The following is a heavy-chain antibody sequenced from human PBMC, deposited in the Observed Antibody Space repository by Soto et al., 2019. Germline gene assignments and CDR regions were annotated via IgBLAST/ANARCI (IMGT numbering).Heavy chain of an antibody. CDR3: AKAIFGGRYFDWLLEGFDY. CDR1: GYTFTGHY. J-gene: IGHJ4*02. V-gene: IGHV1-2*02. D-gene: IGHD3-9*01. Sequence: ASVKVSCKASGYTFTGHYIHWVRQAPEQGPEWMGEIGPESGATRYAQKFQGRVTITRDMSITTVYTELNNLRAEDTALYYCAKAIFGGRYFDWLLEGFDYWGQGTLVTVSS. CDR2: IGPESGAT.